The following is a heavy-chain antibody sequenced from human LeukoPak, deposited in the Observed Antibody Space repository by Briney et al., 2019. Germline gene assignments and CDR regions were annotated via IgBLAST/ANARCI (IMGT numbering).Heavy chain of an antibody. D-gene: IGHD3-10*01. J-gene: IGHJ5*02. CDR2: ISGGGGST. CDR3: AKDSYGSGSYYLNWFDP. V-gene: IGHV3-23*01. CDR1: GFTFSSYA. Sequence: GGSLRLSCAASGFTFSSYAMSWVRQAPGKGLEWVSAISGGGGSTYYADSVKGRFTISRDNSKNTLYLQMNSLRAEDTAVYYCAKDSYGSGSYYLNWFDPWGQGTLVTVSS.